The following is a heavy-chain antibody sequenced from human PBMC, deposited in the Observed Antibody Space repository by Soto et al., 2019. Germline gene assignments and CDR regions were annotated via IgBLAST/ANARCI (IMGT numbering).Heavy chain of an antibody. CDR1: GVSFSSGSYC. CDR2: IYYSGST. J-gene: IGHJ6*02. CDR3: ARHPSRRYYDSSGYYYPLVYGMDV. D-gene: IGHD3-22*01. Sequence: SETLSLTCTVSGVSFSSGSYCWSWIRQHPGKGLEWIGYIYYSGSTYYNPSLKSRVTMSADTSKNQFSLKLSSVTAADTAVYYCARHPSRRYYDSSGYYYPLVYGMDVWGQGTTVTVSS. V-gene: IGHV4-31*03.